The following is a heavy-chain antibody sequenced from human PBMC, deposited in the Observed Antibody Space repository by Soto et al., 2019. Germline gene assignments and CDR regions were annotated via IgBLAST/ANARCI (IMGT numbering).Heavy chain of an antibody. CDR1: GFTFSSYS. D-gene: IGHD1-7*01. J-gene: IGHJ4*02. CDR2: ISSSSSYI. Sequence: EVQLVESGGGLVKPGGSLRLSCAASGFTFSSYSMNWVRQAPGKGLEWVSSISSSSSYIYYADSVKGRFTIFRDNAKNSLYLQMNSLRAEDTAVYYGARPLGGVELHNVDYWGQGTLVTVSS. CDR3: ARPLGGVELHNVDY. V-gene: IGHV3-21*01.